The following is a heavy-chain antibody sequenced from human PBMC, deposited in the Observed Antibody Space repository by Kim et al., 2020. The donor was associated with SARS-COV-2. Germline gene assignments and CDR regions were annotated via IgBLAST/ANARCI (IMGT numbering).Heavy chain of an antibody. CDR3: AKFGAHLRCFHY. Sequence: YYADSVKGRFTISRDNSKNTLYLQMNSLRAEDTAVYYCAKFGAHLRCFHYWGQGTLVTVSS. V-gene: IGHV3-23*01. D-gene: IGHD3-16*01. J-gene: IGHJ4*02.